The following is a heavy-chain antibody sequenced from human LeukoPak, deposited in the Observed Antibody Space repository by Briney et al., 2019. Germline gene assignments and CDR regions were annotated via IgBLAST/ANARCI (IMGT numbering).Heavy chain of an antibody. CDR3: ARRSGYYKDTRDY. J-gene: IGHJ4*02. V-gene: IGHV4-34*01. CDR2: INHSGST. D-gene: IGHD3-3*01. CDR1: GGSFSGYY. Sequence: SETLSLTCAVYGGSFSGYYWSWIRQPPGKGLEWIGEINHSGSTNYNPSLKSRVTISVDTSKNQFSLKLSSVTAADTAVYYYARRSGYYKDTRDYWGQGTLVTVSS.